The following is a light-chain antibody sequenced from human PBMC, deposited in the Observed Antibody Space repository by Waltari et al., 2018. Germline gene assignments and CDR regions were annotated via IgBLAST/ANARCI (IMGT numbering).Light chain of an antibody. CDR2: AGS. CDR1: QSVKSDF. Sequence: EIVLTQSPGTLSLSPGERATLSCRASQSVKSDFLVWYQQNRGQAPRLVIYAGSTRATGTPDRFSGSGSGTDFTLSISRLGPEDFAVYYGLQYGGFPAFPATFGGGTNVEIK. V-gene: IGKV3-20*01. J-gene: IGKJ4*01. CDR3: LQYGGFPAFPAT.